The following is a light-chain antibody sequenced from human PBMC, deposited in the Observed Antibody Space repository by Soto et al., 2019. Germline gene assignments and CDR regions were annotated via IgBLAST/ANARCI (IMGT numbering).Light chain of an antibody. CDR3: HQYGSSQT. Sequence: EIVFTQSPGTLSLSPGERATLSCRASQSVSSSYLAWYQQKPGQAPRLLIHGASSRATGIPDRISGSGSGTDFSLTISRLEPEDFAVYYCHQYGSSQTFGQGTKVDIK. V-gene: IGKV3-20*01. CDR2: GAS. J-gene: IGKJ1*01. CDR1: QSVSSSY.